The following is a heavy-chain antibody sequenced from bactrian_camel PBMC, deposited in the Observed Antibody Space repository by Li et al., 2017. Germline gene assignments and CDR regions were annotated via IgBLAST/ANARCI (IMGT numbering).Heavy chain of an antibody. CDR2: IESDGDT. CDR3: NGRFGTDNTLYDY. CDR1: VYVKNVDC. D-gene: IGHD1*01. Sequence: LLVESGGGSVQAGGSLRLSCAASSVYVKNVDCMAWFRQPPGMEREGVAVIESDGDTTYSDSVKGRFTISRDNTRNTLWLQMNNLKSEDTARYYCNGRFGTDNTLYDYWGQGTQVTVS. J-gene: IGHJ4*01. V-gene: IGHV3S53*01.